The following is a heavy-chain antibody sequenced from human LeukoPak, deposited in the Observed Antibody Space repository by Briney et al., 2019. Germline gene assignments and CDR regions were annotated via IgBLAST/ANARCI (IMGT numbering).Heavy chain of an antibody. V-gene: IGHV5-10-1*01. J-gene: IGHJ6*02. CDR1: GYTFTSYW. CDR2: IDPSDSYT. D-gene: IGHD3-3*01. Sequence: PGESLKISCKGSGYTFTSYWISWVRQMPGKGLEWMGRIDPSDSYTNYSPSFQGHVTISADKSISTASLQWSSLRASDTAMYYCARHQGYDPRWYYYYGMDVWGQGTTVTVSS. CDR3: ARHQGYDPRWYYYYGMDV.